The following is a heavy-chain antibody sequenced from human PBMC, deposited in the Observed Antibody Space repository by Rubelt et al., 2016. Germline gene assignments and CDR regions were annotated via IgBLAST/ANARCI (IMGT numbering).Heavy chain of an antibody. CDR1: GYTFTGYY. J-gene: IGHJ4*02. D-gene: IGHD2-2*01. V-gene: IGHV1-2*06. CDR2: INPNTGGK. Sequence: QGQLVQSGAEVKKPGASVKVSCKASGYTFTGYYIHWVRQAPGQGLEWMGRINPNTGGKNYSQKFQGRFTMTRDTSINTAYMEPSRLRADDTAIYYCARVPSFTSRGDSWGQGTLVTVSS. CDR3: ARVPSFTSRGDS.